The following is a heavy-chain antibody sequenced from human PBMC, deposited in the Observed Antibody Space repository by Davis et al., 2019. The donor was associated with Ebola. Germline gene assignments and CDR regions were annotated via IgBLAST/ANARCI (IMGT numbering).Heavy chain of an antibody. CDR1: GFTFSSYA. Sequence: PGGSLSLSCAASGFTFSSYAMSWVRQAPGKGLEWVSAISGSGGSTYYADSVKGRFTISRDNSKNTLYLQMNSLRAEDTAVYYCATNDYGGNKCWVYWGQGTLVTVSS. CDR3: ATNDYGGNKCWVY. D-gene: IGHD4-23*01. V-gene: IGHV3-23*01. J-gene: IGHJ4*02. CDR2: ISGSGGST.